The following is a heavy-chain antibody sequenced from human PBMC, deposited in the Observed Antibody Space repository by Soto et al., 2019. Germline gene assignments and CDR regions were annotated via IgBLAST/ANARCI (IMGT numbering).Heavy chain of an antibody. CDR3: ARVYNYHGWFDP. V-gene: IGHV4-38-2*01. CDR2: IYHSGST. J-gene: IGHJ5*02. CDR1: GYSISSGYY. D-gene: IGHD1-20*01. Sequence: KPSETLSLTCAVSGYSISSGYYWGWIRQPPGKGLEWIGSIYHSGSTYYNPSLKSRVTISVDTSKNQFSLKLSSVTAADTAVYYCARVYNYHGWFDPWGQGTLVTVSS.